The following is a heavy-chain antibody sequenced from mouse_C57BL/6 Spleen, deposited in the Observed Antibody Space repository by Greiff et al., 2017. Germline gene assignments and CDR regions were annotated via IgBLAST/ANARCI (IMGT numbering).Heavy chain of an antibody. Sequence: VQLQQSGPELVKPGASVKISCKASGYGFSSSWMNWVKQRPGKGLEWIGRIYPGDGDTNYNGKFKGTATLTADTSSSTAYMQLSSLTAEDSAVYFGATTTVVDYYDMDYWGQGASVTVSS. CDR2: IYPGDGDT. J-gene: IGHJ4*01. D-gene: IGHD1-1*01. V-gene: IGHV1-82*01. CDR1: GYGFSSSW. CDR3: ATTTVVDYYDMDY.